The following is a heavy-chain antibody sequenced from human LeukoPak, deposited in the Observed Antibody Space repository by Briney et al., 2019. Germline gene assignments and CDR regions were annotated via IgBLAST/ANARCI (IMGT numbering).Heavy chain of an antibody. J-gene: IGHJ5*02. D-gene: IGHD3-22*01. CDR1: GYTFTGYY. Sequence: ASVKVSCKASGYTFTGYYMHWVRQAPGQGLEWMGWINPNSGGTNYAQKFQGRVTMTRDTSISTAYMELSRLRSDDTAVYYCARDPSPYYYDSSGYNWFDPWGQGTLVTVSS. V-gene: IGHV1-2*02. CDR3: ARDPSPYYYDSSGYNWFDP. CDR2: INPNSGGT.